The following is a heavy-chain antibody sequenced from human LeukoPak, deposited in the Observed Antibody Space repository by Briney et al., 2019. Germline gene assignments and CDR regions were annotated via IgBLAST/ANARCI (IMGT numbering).Heavy chain of an antibody. CDR3: ARDRLGYSGYGHYFDY. CDR2: IYYSGST. V-gene: IGHV4-59*01. Sequence: PSETLSLTCTVSGGSISSYYWSWIRQPPGKGLEWIGYIYYSGSTNYNPSLKSRVTISVDTSKNQFSLKLSSVTAADTAVYYCARDRLGYSGYGHYFDYWGQGILVTVSS. D-gene: IGHD5-12*01. CDR1: GGSISSYY. J-gene: IGHJ4*02.